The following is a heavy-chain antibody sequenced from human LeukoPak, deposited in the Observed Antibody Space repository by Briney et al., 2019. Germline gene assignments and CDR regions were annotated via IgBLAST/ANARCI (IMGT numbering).Heavy chain of an antibody. Sequence: PSETLSLTCTVSGASFSSSTYYWGWIRQPPGKGLEWIGNIYYSGTTYYNPSLKSRVTISVDTSKNQFSLKLNSVTAADTAVYYCARESDDYDAFDIWGQGTVVTVSS. D-gene: IGHD4-11*01. CDR3: ARESDDYDAFDI. J-gene: IGHJ3*02. CDR2: IYYSGTT. CDR1: GASFSSSTYY. V-gene: IGHV4-39*02.